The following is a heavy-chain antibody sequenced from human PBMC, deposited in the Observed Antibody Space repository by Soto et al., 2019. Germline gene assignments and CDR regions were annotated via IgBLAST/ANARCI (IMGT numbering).Heavy chain of an antibody. CDR2: INHSGST. V-gene: IGHV4-34*01. Sequence: PSETLSLTCAVYGGSFSGYYWSWIRQPPGKGLEWIGEINHSGSTNYNPSLKSRVTISVDTSKNQFSLKLSSVTAADTAVYYCASWARTKIAAADTGIPLYYYYYYGMDVWGQGTTVTVSS. J-gene: IGHJ6*02. CDR1: GGSFSGYY. D-gene: IGHD6-13*01. CDR3: ASWARTKIAAADTGIPLYYYYYYGMDV.